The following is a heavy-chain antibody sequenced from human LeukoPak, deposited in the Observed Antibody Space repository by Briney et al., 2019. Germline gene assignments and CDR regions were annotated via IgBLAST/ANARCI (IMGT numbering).Heavy chain of an antibody. V-gene: IGHV1-18*01. Sequence: GASVKVSCKASGYTFTSYGISWVRQAPGQGLEWMGWISAYNGNTNYAQRLQGRVTMTTDTSTSTAYMELRSLRSDDTAVYYCARDGDCSSTSCYSSDYWGQGTLVTVSP. CDR2: ISAYNGNT. CDR1: GYTFTSYG. CDR3: ARDGDCSSTSCYSSDY. J-gene: IGHJ4*02. D-gene: IGHD2-2*01.